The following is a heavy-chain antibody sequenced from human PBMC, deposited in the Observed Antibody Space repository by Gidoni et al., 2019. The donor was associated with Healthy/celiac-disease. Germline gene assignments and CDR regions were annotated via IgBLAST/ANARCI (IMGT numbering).Heavy chain of an antibody. CDR2: ISYDGSNK. CDR3: AKDRLDYGDYLDY. J-gene: IGHJ4*02. Sequence: QVQLVESGGGVVQPGRALRLSCAASGFTFRSYGMHWVRQAPGKGLEWVAVISYDGSNKYYADSVKGRFTISRDNSKNTLYLQMNSLRAEDTAVYYCAKDRLDYGDYLDYWGQGTLVTVSS. D-gene: IGHD4-17*01. CDR1: GFTFRSYG. V-gene: IGHV3-30*18.